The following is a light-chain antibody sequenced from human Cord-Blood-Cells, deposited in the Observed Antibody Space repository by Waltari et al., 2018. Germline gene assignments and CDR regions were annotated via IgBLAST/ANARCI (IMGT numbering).Light chain of an antibody. J-gene: IGLJ2*01. V-gene: IGLV2-23*01. CDR3: CSYAGSSTVV. Sequence: SALTQPASVSGSPGQSITISCTGTSSDVGSYNLVSWYQRHPGKAPKRMIYEGSKRPSGVSNRFSGSKSGNTASLTISGLQAEDEADYYCCSYAGSSTVVFGGGTKLTVL. CDR1: SSDVGSYNL. CDR2: EGS.